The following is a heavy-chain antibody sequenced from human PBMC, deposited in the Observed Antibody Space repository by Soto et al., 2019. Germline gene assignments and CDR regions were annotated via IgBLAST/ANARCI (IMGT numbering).Heavy chain of an antibody. V-gene: IGHV3-48*02. CDR1: GFTFNSYS. Sequence: EVQLVESGGGLVQPGESLRLSCAASGFTFNSYSMNWVRQAPGKGLEWVSYISSSSTTKYYTDSVKGRFTISRDNAKNSLYLQMNSLRDDDTAVYYCATPSSGWENWFDPWGQGTLVTVSS. CDR3: ATPSSGWENWFDP. D-gene: IGHD6-19*01. J-gene: IGHJ5*02. CDR2: ISSSSTTK.